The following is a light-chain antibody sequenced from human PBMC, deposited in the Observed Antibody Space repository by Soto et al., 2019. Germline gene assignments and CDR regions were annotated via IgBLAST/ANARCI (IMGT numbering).Light chain of an antibody. Sequence: DIQMNQSPSSLSASVGDRVTITCRASQSISIDLNWYQQQPGKAPQLLIHAASRLQSGVPSTFSGTGSGRDFTLTIDSLKPEDFATYFCQQSHGTPFTFGGGTTV. V-gene: IGKV1-39*01. J-gene: IGKJ4*01. CDR3: QQSHGTPFT. CDR1: QSISID. CDR2: AAS.